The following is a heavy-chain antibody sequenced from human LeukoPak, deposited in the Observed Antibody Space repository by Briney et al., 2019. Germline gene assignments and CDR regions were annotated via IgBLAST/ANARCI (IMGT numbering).Heavy chain of an antibody. CDR3: ARATRSVVTDIFDY. Sequence: EPSETLSLTCTVSGGSISSYYRSWIRQPPGKGLEWIGYIYYSGSTNYNPSLKSRVTISVDTSKNQFSLKLSSVTAADTAVYYCARATRSVVTDIFDYWGQGTLVTVSS. D-gene: IGHD2-21*01. CDR1: GGSISSYY. J-gene: IGHJ4*02. CDR2: IYYSGST. V-gene: IGHV4-59*01.